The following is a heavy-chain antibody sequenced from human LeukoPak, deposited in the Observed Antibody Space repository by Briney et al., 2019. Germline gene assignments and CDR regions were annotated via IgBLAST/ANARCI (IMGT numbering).Heavy chain of an antibody. J-gene: IGHJ3*02. CDR2: IYTSGST. CDR3: ARAVGATAPHDTFDI. D-gene: IGHD1-26*01. Sequence: WETLSLSCTVHDLSISSYYCRSIRQRARKGLEWIGRIYTSGSTNYNPSLKSHVTMAVDASKTQFSLKVSAVTAADPLVICWARAVGATAPHDTFDIWGQGTMVTVSS. V-gene: IGHV4-59*10. CDR1: DLSISSYY.